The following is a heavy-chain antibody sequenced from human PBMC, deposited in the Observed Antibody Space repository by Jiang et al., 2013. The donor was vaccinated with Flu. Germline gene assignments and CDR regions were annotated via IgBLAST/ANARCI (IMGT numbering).Heavy chain of an antibody. CDR1: GFTFSTYW. CDR3: STWGDIGAYYPPKFDY. V-gene: IGHV3-7*01. CDR2: IKQDGSED. D-gene: IGHD4/OR15-4a*01. J-gene: IGHJ4*02. Sequence: QLLESGGGLVQPGGSLRLSCAASGFTFSTYWMSWVRQTPRKGLEWVANIKQDGSEDYYLDSVKGRFTISRDNAKNSLYLQMNSLRDEDTAVYYCSTWGDIGAYYPPKFDYWGQGTLVTVSS.